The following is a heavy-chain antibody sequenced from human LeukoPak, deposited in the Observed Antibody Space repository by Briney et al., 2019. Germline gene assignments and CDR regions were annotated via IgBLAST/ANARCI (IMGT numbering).Heavy chain of an antibody. CDR1: GYTFTSYD. V-gene: IGHV1-8*02. CDR3: AREVRVPAAIPRWFDP. Sequence: ASVKVSCKASGYTFTSYDINWVRLATGQGLEWMGWRNPNSGNTGYAQKFQGRVTMTRDTSTSTVYMELSSLRSEDTAVYYCAREVRVPAAIPRWFDPWGQGTLVTVSS. CDR2: RNPNSGNT. J-gene: IGHJ5*02. D-gene: IGHD2-2*02.